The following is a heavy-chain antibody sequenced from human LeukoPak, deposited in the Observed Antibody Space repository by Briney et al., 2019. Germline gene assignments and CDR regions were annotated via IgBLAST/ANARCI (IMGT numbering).Heavy chain of an antibody. D-gene: IGHD3-22*01. CDR3: AKDSGAGAKYYYDSSGFDY. J-gene: IGHJ4*02. V-gene: IGHV3-23*01. Sequence: PGGSLRLSCAASGFTFSSYAMSWVRQAPGKGLEWVSAISGSGGSTYYADSVKGRFTISRDNSKNTLYLQMNSLRAEDTAVYYCAKDSGAGAKYYYDSSGFDYWGQGTLVTVSS. CDR2: ISGSGGST. CDR1: GFTFSSYA.